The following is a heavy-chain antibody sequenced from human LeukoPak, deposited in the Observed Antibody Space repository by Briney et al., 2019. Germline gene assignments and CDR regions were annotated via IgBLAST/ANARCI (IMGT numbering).Heavy chain of an antibody. CDR2: IKDDGSAK. D-gene: IGHD6-19*01. V-gene: IGHV3-7*01. CDR1: GFTFSSSW. CDR3: ATLERGYAVAVDY. J-gene: IGHJ4*02. Sequence: PGGSLRLSCAASGFTFSSSWMSWLRQAPGKGLEWVADIKDDGSAKYYVDSVKGRFSISRDNAKNSLYLQMNSLRVEDTAVYYCATLERGYAVAVDYWGQGTLVTVSS.